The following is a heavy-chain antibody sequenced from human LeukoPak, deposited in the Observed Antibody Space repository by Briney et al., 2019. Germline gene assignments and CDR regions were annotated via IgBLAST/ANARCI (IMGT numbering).Heavy chain of an antibody. Sequence: PSETLSLTCTVSGGSISSYYWSWIRQPPGKGLEWIGYIYYSGSTNYNPSLKSRVTISVDTSKKQFSLKLSSVTAADTAVYYCATQLGILGYFDYWGQGTLVTVSS. CDR3: ATQLGILGYFDY. J-gene: IGHJ4*02. CDR1: GGSISSYY. CDR2: IYYSGST. V-gene: IGHV4-59*08. D-gene: IGHD7-27*01.